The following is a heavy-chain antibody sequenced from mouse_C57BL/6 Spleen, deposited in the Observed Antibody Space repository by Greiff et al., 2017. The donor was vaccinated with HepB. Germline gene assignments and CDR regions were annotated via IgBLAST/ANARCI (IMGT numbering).Heavy chain of an antibody. J-gene: IGHJ2*01. Sequence: EVKLVESGGGLVQPGGSLKLSCAASGFTFSDYYMYWVRQTPEKRLEWVAYISNGGGSTYYPDTVKGRFTISRDNAKNTLYLQMSRLKSEDTAMYYCARHRTGGFDYWGQGTTLTVSS. V-gene: IGHV5-12*01. CDR2: ISNGGGST. CDR1: GFTFSDYY. CDR3: ARHRTGGFDY.